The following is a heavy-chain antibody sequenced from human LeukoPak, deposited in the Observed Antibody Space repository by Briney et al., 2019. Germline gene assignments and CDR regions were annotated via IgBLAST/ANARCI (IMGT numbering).Heavy chain of an antibody. CDR3: ARAADYYASGIFY. J-gene: IGHJ4*02. V-gene: IGHV3-74*01. D-gene: IGHD3-10*01. CDR2: INTDGSTT. CDR1: GLTVSNNY. Sequence: PGGSLRLSCAASGLTVSNNYMSWVRQAPGKGLVWVSRINTDGSTTTYADSVKGRFTISRDNAKNTLYLQMNSLRAEDTAVYYCARAADYYASGIFYWGQGTLVTVSS.